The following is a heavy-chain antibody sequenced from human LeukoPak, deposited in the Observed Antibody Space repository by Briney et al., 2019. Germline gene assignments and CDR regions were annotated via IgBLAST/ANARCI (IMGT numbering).Heavy chain of an antibody. CDR1: GFTFSSYN. V-gene: IGHV3-64*01. Sequence: PGGSLRLSCAASGFTFSSYNMHWVRQAPGKGLEYVSAISSDGDRTYSANSVKGRFTISRDNSKNTLYLQMGSLRSEDMAVYYCARGQRWELLPSYLEYWGQGALVTVSS. D-gene: IGHD1-26*01. CDR2: ISSDGDRT. J-gene: IGHJ4*02. CDR3: ARGQRWELLPSYLEY.